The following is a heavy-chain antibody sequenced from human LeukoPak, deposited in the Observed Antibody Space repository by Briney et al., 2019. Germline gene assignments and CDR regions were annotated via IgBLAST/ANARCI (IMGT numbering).Heavy chain of an antibody. CDR3: AKPLEKYTYGGNFDY. V-gene: IGHV3-23*01. D-gene: IGHD4-23*01. CDR1: GFTFSSYG. Sequence: GGSLRLSCAASGFTFSSYGMHRVRQAPGKGLAWVSVISSSADSTYYADSVKGRFTISRDNAKNTLYLQMNNLRAEDTAVYYCAKPLEKYTYGGNFDYWGQGILVTVSS. CDR2: ISSSADST. J-gene: IGHJ4*02.